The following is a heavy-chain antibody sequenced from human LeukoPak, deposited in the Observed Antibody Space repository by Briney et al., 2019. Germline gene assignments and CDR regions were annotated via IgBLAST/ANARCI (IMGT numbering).Heavy chain of an antibody. J-gene: IGHJ6*02. CDR3: AKDSPPPYYDILTQSYYGMDV. CDR1: GFTFSSYG. V-gene: IGHV3-30*02. CDR2: IRYDGSNK. D-gene: IGHD3-9*01. Sequence: PGGSLRLSCAASGFTFSSYGMHWVRQAPGKGLEWVAFIRYDGSNKYYADSVKGRFTISRDNSKNTLYLQMNSLRAEDTAVYYCAKDSPPPYYDILTQSYYGMDVWGQGTTVTVSS.